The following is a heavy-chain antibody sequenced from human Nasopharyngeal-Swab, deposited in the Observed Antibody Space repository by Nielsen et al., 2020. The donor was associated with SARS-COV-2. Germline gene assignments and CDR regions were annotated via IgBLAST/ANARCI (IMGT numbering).Heavy chain of an antibody. CDR1: GYTFTGYY. Sequence: ASVKVSCKASGYTFTGYYMHWVRQAPGQGLEWMGLINPGGGSARYSQNFQGRVTMTRDTSTNTVYMELYSLTSEDTAVYYCARGGDPREVVAATDCFDPWGQGTLVTVSS. CDR2: INPGGGSA. D-gene: IGHD2-15*01. J-gene: IGHJ5*02. CDR3: ARGGDPREVVAATDCFDP. V-gene: IGHV1-46*01.